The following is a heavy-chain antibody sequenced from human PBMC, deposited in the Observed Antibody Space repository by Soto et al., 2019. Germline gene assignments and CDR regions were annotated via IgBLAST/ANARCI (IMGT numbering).Heavy chain of an antibody. CDR2: IYWNDDK. CDR1: GLSLSTNTVG. D-gene: IGHD6-13*01. CDR3: AREYSSSWYGH. J-gene: IGHJ1*01. V-gene: IGHV2-5*01. Sequence: SGPTLVNPTQTLTMSCALSGLSLSTNTVGVGWLRQPPGKALEWLALIYWNDDKRDSPSLKSRLTITKATSKNQVVLTMTNVDPVDTATYYCAREYSSSWYGHWGQGTLVTVSS.